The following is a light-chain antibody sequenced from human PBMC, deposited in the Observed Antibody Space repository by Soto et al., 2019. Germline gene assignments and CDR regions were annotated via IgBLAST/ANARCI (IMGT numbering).Light chain of an antibody. CDR3: QHRSSGPGT. V-gene: IGKV3-11*01. CDR2: DAS. Sequence: EIVLTQSPATLSLSPGERATLSCRASQSVSSYLAWYQHQVGQAPRLLIYDASNRATGIPARFSGSGSGTDFTLTISSLEPEDFAVYYCQHRSSGPGTFGQGTKVEI. CDR1: QSVSSY. J-gene: IGKJ1*01.